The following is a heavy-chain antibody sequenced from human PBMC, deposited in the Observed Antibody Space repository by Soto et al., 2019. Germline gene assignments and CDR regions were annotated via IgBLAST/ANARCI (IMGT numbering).Heavy chain of an antibody. CDR3: ARASINWAYYFDF. CDR1: GFTFSSYS. Sequence: EVHLVESGGGLVQPGGSLRLSCAASGFTFSSYSLNWVRQAPGKGLEWVSYITSSGTTVYYADSVRGRFTISRDNAKNSLYLQMNSLRDDDTAVYYCARASINWAYYFDFWGPATLVTVSS. D-gene: IGHD6-13*01. CDR2: ITSSGTTV. V-gene: IGHV3-48*02. J-gene: IGHJ4*02.